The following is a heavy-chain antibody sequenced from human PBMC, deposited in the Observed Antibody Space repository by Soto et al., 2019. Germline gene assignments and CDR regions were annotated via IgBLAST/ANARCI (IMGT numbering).Heavy chain of an antibody. CDR1: GYTFTSYG. CDR3: AIDGYFDH. CDR2: ISANNGNT. Sequence: QVQLVQSGAEVKKPGDSVRVSCKASGYTFTSYGIGWVRQAPGQGLEWMGWISANNGNTKYAQKVQGRVTMTTDASTSTAYMELRSLRFDDAAVYYCAIDGYFDHWGQGTLVTVSS. J-gene: IGHJ4*02. V-gene: IGHV1-18*01.